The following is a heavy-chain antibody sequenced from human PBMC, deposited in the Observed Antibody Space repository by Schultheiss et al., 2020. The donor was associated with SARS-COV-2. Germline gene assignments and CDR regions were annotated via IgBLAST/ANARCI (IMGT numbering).Heavy chain of an antibody. D-gene: IGHD4-17*01. CDR3: AKNYGDYVVDY. CDR2: INHSGST. Sequence: SETLSLTCTVSGGSISSGGYYWSWIRQPPGKGLEWIGEINHSGSTNYNPSLKSRVTISVDTSKNQFSLKLSSVTAADTAVYYCAKNYGDYVVDYWGQGTLVTVSS. V-gene: IGHV4-39*07. CDR1: GGSISSGGYY. J-gene: IGHJ4*02.